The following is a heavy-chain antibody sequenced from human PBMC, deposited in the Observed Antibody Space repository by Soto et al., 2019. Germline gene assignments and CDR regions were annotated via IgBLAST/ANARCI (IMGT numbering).Heavy chain of an antibody. J-gene: IGHJ6*02. Sequence: QVQLVQSGAEVKKPGSAVKVSCKASGGTFSDYAIMWVRQAPGQGLEWMGGIVPLFGSANYAHKVQGRVIITADESRSTSYMELSSLRSDDTAVYYCARGVWISHNGVNYFYLGMDVWGQGTTVTVS. CDR3: ARGVWISHNGVNYFYLGMDV. CDR2: IVPLFGSA. CDR1: GGTFSDYA. D-gene: IGHD5-12*01. V-gene: IGHV1-69*01.